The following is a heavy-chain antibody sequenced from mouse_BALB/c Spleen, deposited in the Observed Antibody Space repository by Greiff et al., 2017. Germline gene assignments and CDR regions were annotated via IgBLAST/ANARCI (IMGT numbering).Heavy chain of an antibody. D-gene: IGHD1-1*01. V-gene: IGHV5-6-4*01. CDR3: TREGDYGSSPHWYFDV. J-gene: IGHJ1*01. CDR2: ISSGGSYT. Sequence: EVKVVESGGGLVKPGGSLKLSCAASGFTFSSYTMSWVRQTPEKRLEWVATISSGGSYTYYPDSVKGRFTISRDNAKNTLYLQMSSLKSEDTAMYYCTREGDYGSSPHWYFDVWGAGTTVTVSS. CDR1: GFTFSSYT.